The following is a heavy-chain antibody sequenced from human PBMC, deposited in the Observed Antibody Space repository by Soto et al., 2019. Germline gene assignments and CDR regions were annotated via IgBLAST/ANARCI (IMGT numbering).Heavy chain of an antibody. CDR2: INHSGST. CDR3: AREKGYDFWSGYYEANYYYYYYMDV. V-gene: IGHV4-31*03. J-gene: IGHJ6*03. Sequence: SETLSLTCTVSGGSISSGGYYWSWIRQHPGKGLEWIGDINHSGSTNYNPSLKSRVTISVDTSKNQFSLKLSSVTAADTAVYYCAREKGYDFWSGYYEANYYYYYYMDVWGKGTTVTVSS. CDR1: GGSISSGGYY. D-gene: IGHD3-3*01.